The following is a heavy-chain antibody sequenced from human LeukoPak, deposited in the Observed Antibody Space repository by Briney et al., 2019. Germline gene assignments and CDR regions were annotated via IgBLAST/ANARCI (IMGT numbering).Heavy chain of an antibody. CDR3: ARDYSSGFDY. V-gene: IGHV3-11*06. Sequence: GGSLRLSCAVSGFTFSDYYMSWIRQAPGKGLEWVSSISSSSSYIYYADSVKGRFTISRDNAKNSLYLQMNSLRAEDTAVYYCARDYSSGFDYWGQGTLVTVSS. J-gene: IGHJ4*02. CDR1: GFTFSDYY. D-gene: IGHD6-19*01. CDR2: ISSSSSYI.